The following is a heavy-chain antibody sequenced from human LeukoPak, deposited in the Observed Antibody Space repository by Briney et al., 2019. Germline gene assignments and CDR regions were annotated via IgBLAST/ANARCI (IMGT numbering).Heavy chain of an antibody. J-gene: IGHJ4*02. CDR3: ARGNYDFWSGLSSL. V-gene: IGHV3-48*01. D-gene: IGHD3-3*01. Sequence: LPGGSLRLSCAASGFTFSSYSMNWVRQAPGKGLEWVSYISSSSSTIYYADSVKGRFTISRDNAKNSLYLQMNSLRAEDTAVCYCARGNYDFWSGLSSLWGQGTLVTVSS. CDR2: ISSSSSTI. CDR1: GFTFSSYS.